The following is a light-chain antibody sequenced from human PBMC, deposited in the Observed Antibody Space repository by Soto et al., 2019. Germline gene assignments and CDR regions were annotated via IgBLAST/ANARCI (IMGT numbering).Light chain of an antibody. CDR3: SSYTSISTYV. V-gene: IGLV2-14*01. CDR1: SSDVGGYNF. Sequence: QSALTQPASVSGSPGQSITISCTGTSSDVGGYNFVSWYQQHPDKAPKLMIYDVTNRPSGVSNRFSGSKSGNTASLTISGLQAEDEADYSSYTSISTYVFGTGTKVTVL. J-gene: IGLJ1*01. CDR2: DVT.